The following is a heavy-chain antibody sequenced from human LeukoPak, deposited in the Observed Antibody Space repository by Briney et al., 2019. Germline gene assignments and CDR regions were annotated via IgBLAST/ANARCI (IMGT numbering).Heavy chain of an antibody. V-gene: IGHV3-66*02. CDR3: ARDEYCRGDCNSDN. J-gene: IGHJ4*02. CDR2: IYSGGST. Sequence: GGSLRLSCAASGSTFSSNYMSWVRQAPGKGLEWVSVIYSGGSTYYADSSKGRCTISRDNSKNTLYLQMNRLRAEAPAMYYCARDEYCRGDCNSDNWGPGTLVTVSS. CDR1: GSTFSSNY. D-gene: IGHD2-21*01.